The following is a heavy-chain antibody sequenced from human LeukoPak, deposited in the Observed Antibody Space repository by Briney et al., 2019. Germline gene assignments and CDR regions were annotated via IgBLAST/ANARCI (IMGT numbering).Heavy chain of an antibody. V-gene: IGHV3-53*01. J-gene: IGHJ4*02. Sequence: PGWFLRLSCAASGFPVSSNYMSWVRQAPGKGLEWVSVIYRDDTAYYADSVKGRFTIFRDNSKNTLYLQMNSLRGDDTAVYYCARAPYGVGYTADRDYWGQGTLVTVS. CDR2: IYRDDTA. D-gene: IGHD3-16*02. CDR3: ARAPYGVGYTADRDY. CDR1: GFPVSSNY.